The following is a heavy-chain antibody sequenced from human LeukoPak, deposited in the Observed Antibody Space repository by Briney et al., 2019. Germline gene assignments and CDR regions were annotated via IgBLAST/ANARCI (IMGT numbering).Heavy chain of an antibody. Sequence: PSETLSLTCTVSGGSISSYYWSWLRQPPGKGLEWIGYIYYNGNTDYNPSLKSRVTISIDTSRNQFSLKLSSVTAADTAVYYCARGYPGGISETTGSFDYWGQGTLVTVSS. CDR1: GGSISSYY. CDR2: IYYNGNT. CDR3: ARGYPGGISETTGSFDY. D-gene: IGHD1-7*01. J-gene: IGHJ4*02. V-gene: IGHV4-59*01.